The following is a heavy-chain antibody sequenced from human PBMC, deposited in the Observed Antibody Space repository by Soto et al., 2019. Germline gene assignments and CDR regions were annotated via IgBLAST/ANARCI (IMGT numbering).Heavy chain of an antibody. CDR1: GDSVSSNSAV. CDR2: TFYRSKWYN. D-gene: IGHD2-8*01. J-gene: IGHJ6*02. Sequence: PSQTLSLTWVISGDSVSSNSAVWNWISQSPSGGLEWLGRTFYRSKWYNDYAVSLKGRISINADTSKNQFSMQLNSVTPGDTAVYYCARVEYTESEYYQGMDVLGQRTTATVSS. V-gene: IGHV6-1*01. CDR3: ARVEYTESEYYQGMDV.